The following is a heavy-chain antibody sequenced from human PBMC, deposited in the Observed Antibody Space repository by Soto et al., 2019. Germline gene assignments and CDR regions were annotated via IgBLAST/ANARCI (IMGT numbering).Heavy chain of an antibody. CDR3: ATDSGTSDY. Sequence: EVQVVESGGGLVKPGGSLRLSCAASGFTFSSYSINWVRQAPGKGLEWVSSISGSGSDIYYADSVKGRFTISRDNAKNSLYLQMNSLRAEDTAVYYCATDSGTSDYWGQGTLVTVSS. J-gene: IGHJ4*02. V-gene: IGHV3-21*01. CDR2: ISGSGSDI. D-gene: IGHD1-1*01. CDR1: GFTFSSYS.